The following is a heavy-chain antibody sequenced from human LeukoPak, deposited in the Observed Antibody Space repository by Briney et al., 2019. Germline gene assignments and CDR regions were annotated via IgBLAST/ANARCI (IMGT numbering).Heavy chain of an antibody. J-gene: IGHJ2*01. V-gene: IGHV4-59*01. D-gene: IGHD6-13*01. CDR3: ARTYGSSGLGYFDL. CDR2: ICYCGST. Sequence: SETLSLTFTVSGGSISSYYWSWIRQPPGKGLEWIGYICYCGSTNYSPSLKSRLTISVDTSKNQFSLKLSSVTAADTAVYYCARTYGSSGLGYFDLWGRGTLVTVYS. CDR1: GGSISSYY.